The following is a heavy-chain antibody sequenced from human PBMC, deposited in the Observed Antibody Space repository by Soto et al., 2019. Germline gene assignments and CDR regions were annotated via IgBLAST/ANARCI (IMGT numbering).Heavy chain of an antibody. D-gene: IGHD6-13*01. V-gene: IGHV1-69*13. Sequence: SVKVSCKASGGTFSSYAISWVRQAPGQGLEWMGGIIPIFGTANYAQKFQGRVTITADESTSTAYMELSSLRSEDTAVYYCARDFLAAAGFFYGMDVWGQGTTVTV. CDR3: ARDFLAAAGFFYGMDV. CDR1: GGTFSSYA. CDR2: IIPIFGTA. J-gene: IGHJ6*02.